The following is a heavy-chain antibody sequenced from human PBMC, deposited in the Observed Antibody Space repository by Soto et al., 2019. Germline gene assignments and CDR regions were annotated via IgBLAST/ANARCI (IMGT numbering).Heavy chain of an antibody. CDR1: GFTFSSYE. CDR2: ISSSGSTI. J-gene: IGHJ5*02. D-gene: IGHD6-6*01. CDR3: ARGPSSSSLHYNWFDP. Sequence: PGGSLRLSCAASGFTFSSYEMNWVRQAPGKGLEWVSYISSSGSTIYYADSVKGRFTISRDNAKNSLYLQMNSLRAEDTAVYYCARGPSSSSLHYNWFDPWGQGTLVTVS. V-gene: IGHV3-48*03.